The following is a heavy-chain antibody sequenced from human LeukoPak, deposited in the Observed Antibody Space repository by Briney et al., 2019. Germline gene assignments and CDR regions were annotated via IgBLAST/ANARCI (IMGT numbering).Heavy chain of an antibody. V-gene: IGHV3-30*02. CDR2: IRYDGSNK. CDR3: APKVVGSTPFDY. D-gene: IGHD2-15*01. J-gene: IGHJ4*02. CDR1: GFTFSSYG. Sequence: GGSLRLSCAASGFTFSSYGIHWVRQAPGKGLEWVAFIRYDGSNKYHADSVKGRFTISRDNSKNTLYLQMNRLRAEDTAVYYCAPKVVGSTPFDYWGQGTLVTVSS.